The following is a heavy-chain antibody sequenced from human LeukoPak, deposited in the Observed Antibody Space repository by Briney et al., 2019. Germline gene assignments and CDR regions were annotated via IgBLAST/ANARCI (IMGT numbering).Heavy chain of an antibody. CDR1: GFTVSSNS. D-gene: IGHD3-10*01. CDR3: AMDPGSGVRGWFDP. J-gene: IGHJ5*02. Sequence: PGGSLRLSCTVSGFTVSSNSMSWVRQAPGKGLEWVSFIYSGTIHYSDSVKGRFTISRDSSKNTLNLQMNSLRAEDTAVYYCAMDPGSGVRGWFDPWGQGTLVTVSS. CDR2: IYSGTI. V-gene: IGHV3-53*01.